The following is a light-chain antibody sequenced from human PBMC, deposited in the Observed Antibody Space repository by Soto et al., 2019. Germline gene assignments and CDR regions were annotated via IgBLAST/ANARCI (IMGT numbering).Light chain of an antibody. V-gene: IGKV3-20*01. CDR2: GTS. CDR3: QQYGPSPMYT. Sequence: EIVLTQSPATLSLSPGERATLSCRASESVNSGYLAWFQQKPGRAPRLLIFGTSGRATGIPDRFSGNGSRTDFTLTISRLEPEDSAVYYCQQYGPSPMYTFGQGTNLEIK. CDR1: ESVNSGY. J-gene: IGKJ2*01.